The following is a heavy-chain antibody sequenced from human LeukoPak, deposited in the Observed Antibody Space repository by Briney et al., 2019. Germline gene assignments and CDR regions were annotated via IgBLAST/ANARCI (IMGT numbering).Heavy chain of an antibody. J-gene: IGHJ3*02. CDR2: ET. Sequence: ETIYAQKFQGRVTMTEDTSTDTAYMELSSLRSEDTAVYYCATDIGYCSSTSCYRNAFDIWGQGTMVTVSS. CDR3: ATDIGYCSSTSCYRNAFDI. D-gene: IGHD2-2*02. V-gene: IGHV1-24*01.